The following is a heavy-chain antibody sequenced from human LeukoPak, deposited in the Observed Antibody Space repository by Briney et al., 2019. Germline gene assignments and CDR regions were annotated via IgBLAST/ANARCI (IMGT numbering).Heavy chain of an antibody. Sequence: PGGSLRLSCAASRFTFSRYGMHWVRQAPGKGLEWVAVISYDGSNKDYADSVKGRFTISRDNSKNTVYLQMNSLRVEDTAVYYCAKEAPWATAMVILIDYWGRGTLVTVSS. D-gene: IGHD5-18*01. V-gene: IGHV3-30*18. J-gene: IGHJ4*02. CDR1: RFTFSRYG. CDR2: ISYDGSNK. CDR3: AKEAPWATAMVILIDY.